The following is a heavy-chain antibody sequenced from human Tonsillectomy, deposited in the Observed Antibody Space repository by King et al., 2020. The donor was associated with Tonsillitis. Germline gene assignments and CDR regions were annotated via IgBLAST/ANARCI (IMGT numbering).Heavy chain of an antibody. D-gene: IGHD3-22*01. CDR1: GGSISSGGYS. CDR2: IYHSGST. J-gene: IGHJ4*02. Sequence: LQLQESGSGLVKPSQTLSLTCAVSGGSISSGGYSWSWIRQPPGKGLEWIGYIYHSGSTYYNPSLKSRVTISVDRSKNQFSMKLSSVTAADTAVYYCARGGNYYASSGYYKNFDYWGQGTLVTVSS. CDR3: ARGGNYYASSGYYKNFDY. V-gene: IGHV4-30-2*01.